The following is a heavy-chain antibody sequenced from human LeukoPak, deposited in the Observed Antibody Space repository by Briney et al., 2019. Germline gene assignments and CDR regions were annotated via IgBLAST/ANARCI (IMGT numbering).Heavy chain of an antibody. CDR3: ARVVRFTMVRRASRDNWFDP. Sequence: GGSLRLSCAASGFTFSSYSMNWVRQAPGKGLEWVSSISSSSSYIYYADSVKGRFTISRDNAKNSLYLQMNSLRAEDTAVYYCARVVRFTMVRRASRDNWFDPWGQGTLVTVSS. V-gene: IGHV3-21*01. CDR2: ISSSSSYI. D-gene: IGHD3-10*01. CDR1: GFTFSSYS. J-gene: IGHJ5*02.